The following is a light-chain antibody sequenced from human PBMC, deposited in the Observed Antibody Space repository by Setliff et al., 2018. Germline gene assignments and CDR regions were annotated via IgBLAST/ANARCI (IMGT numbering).Light chain of an antibody. CDR2: DVS. V-gene: IGLV2-14*03. CDR1: SSDIGGYDY. CDR3: NSYTHRTTVAV. J-gene: IGLJ3*02. Sequence: QSALTQPASVSGSPGQSITISCTGTSSDIGGYDYVSWYQQHPGKVPKLMIYDVSNRPSGVSDRFSGSKSGNTASLTISGLQAEDEATYYCNSYTHRTTVAVFGGGTKVTVL.